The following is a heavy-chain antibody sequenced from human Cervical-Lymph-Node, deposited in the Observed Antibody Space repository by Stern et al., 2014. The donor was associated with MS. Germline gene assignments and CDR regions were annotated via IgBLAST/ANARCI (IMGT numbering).Heavy chain of an antibody. V-gene: IGHV3-30-3*01. CDR2: ITYDGSNE. J-gene: IGHJ1*01. CDR1: GFTSSSYV. D-gene: IGHD1-26*01. CDR3: AREPSGSYRFQH. Sequence: QVKLVESGGGVVQPGRSLRLSCAAPGFTSSSYVMHWVRQAPGKGLEWVAVITYDGSNEYYADSVKGRFTISRDNSKNTLYLQMNSLRVEDTAVYYCAREPSGSYRFQHWGQGTLVTVSS.